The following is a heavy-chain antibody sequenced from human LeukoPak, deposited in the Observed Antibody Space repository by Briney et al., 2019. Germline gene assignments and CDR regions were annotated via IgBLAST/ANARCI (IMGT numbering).Heavy chain of an antibody. D-gene: IGHD3-22*01. J-gene: IGHJ4*02. CDR1: GYTFTDYY. CDR2: INPNSSGT. CDR3: AREGYYDSSGHSGFDY. Sequence: ASVKVSCKASGYTFTDYYMHWVRQAPGQGLDWMGRINPNSSGTSYAQKFQGSATMTRDTSISTAYMELSRLRSDDTAVYYCAREGYYDSSGHSGFDYWGQGTMVTVSS. V-gene: IGHV1-2*06.